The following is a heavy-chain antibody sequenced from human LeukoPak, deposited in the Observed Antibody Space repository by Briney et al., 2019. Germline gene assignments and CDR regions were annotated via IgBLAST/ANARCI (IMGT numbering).Heavy chain of an antibody. Sequence: SETLSLTCTVSGYSISSGYYWGWIRQPPGKGLEWIGSIYHSGSTYYNPSLKSRVTISADTSKNQFSLKLSSVTAADTAVYYCARAKSSGWTFDYWGQGTLVTVSS. V-gene: IGHV4-38-2*02. D-gene: IGHD6-19*01. CDR2: IYHSGST. CDR1: GYSISSGYY. J-gene: IGHJ4*02. CDR3: ARAKSSGWTFDY.